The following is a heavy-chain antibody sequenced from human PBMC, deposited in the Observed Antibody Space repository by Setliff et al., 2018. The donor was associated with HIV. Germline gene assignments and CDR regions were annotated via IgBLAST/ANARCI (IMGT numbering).Heavy chain of an antibody. CDR1: GFTFSHYS. CDR3: ARDRGDSYYDFWSNYAHFDY. Sequence: NPGGSLRLSCAASGFTFSHYSMIWVRQGPGKGLEWVSSVSSSSSYIYYADSVKGRFTISRDNAKNSLSLQMNSLRAEDTAVYYCARDRGDSYYDFWSNYAHFDYWGQGTLVTVSS. V-gene: IGHV3-21*01. CDR2: VSSSSSYI. D-gene: IGHD3-3*01. J-gene: IGHJ4*02.